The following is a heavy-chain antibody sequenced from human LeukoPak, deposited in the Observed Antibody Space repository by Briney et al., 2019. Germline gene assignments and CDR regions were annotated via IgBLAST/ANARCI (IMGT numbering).Heavy chain of an antibody. D-gene: IGHD6-19*01. J-gene: IGHJ6*02. CDR3: ARVSSGWYYYYGMDV. CDR2: INPNSGGT. CDR1: GHTFTGYY. V-gene: IGHV1-2*02. Sequence: ASVKVSCKASGHTFTGYYMHWGRQAPGHRLEWLGWINPNSGGTNYEQKFQGRVTMTRDTSISTAYMELSRLRSDDTAVYYCARVSSGWYYYYGMDVWGQGTTVTVSS.